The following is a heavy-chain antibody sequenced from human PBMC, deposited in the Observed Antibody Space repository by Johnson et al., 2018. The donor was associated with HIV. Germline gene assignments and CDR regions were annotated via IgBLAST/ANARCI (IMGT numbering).Heavy chain of an antibody. J-gene: IGHJ3*02. CDR2: ISSSGSTI. Sequence: QVRLVESGGGLVKPGGSLRLSCAASGFTFSDYYMSWIRQAPGKGLEWVSYISSSGSTIYYADSVKGRFTISRDNAKNSLYLQMNSPRVDDTAIYYCARVRAGRENAFDIWGQGTMVTVSS. D-gene: IGHD1-26*01. CDR3: ARVRAGRENAFDI. V-gene: IGHV3-11*04. CDR1: GFTFSDYY.